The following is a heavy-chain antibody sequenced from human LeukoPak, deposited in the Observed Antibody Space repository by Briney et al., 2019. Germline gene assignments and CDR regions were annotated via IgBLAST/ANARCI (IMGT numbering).Heavy chain of an antibody. CDR1: GVIFSGYS. J-gene: IGHJ6*02. V-gene: IGHV3-21*01. CDR2: ISSSGIYV. Sequence: GGSLSLSCAASGVIFSGYSMNWIRQAPGKGLERVASISSSGIYVYNADSMKGRFTSSRDNAKNSLFLQLNSLRAEDTALYYCARGSNYNYYAMDVWGQGTTFTVSS. CDR3: ARGSNYNYYAMDV.